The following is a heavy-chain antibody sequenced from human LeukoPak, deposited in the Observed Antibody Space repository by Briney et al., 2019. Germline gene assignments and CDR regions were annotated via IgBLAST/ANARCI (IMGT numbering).Heavy chain of an antibody. D-gene: IGHD3-22*01. CDR2: ISGSGDNT. CDR1: GFTFSTYA. CDR3: AKDASYYYDSSGYYDY. Sequence: GGSLRLSCAASGFTFSTYAMNWVRQAPGKGQEWVSGISGSGDNTYHADSVKGRFSISRDNSKNTLYLQMNSLRAEDTALYYCAKDASYYYDSSGYYDYWGQGTLVTVSS. J-gene: IGHJ4*02. V-gene: IGHV3-23*01.